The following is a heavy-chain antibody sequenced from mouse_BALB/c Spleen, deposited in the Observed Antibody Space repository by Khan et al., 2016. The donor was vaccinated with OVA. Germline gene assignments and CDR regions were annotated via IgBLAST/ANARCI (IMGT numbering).Heavy chain of an antibody. CDR3: ERVAYFYDGEGFAY. D-gene: IGHD2-13*01. J-gene: IGHJ3*01. CDR2: VSTGGHYT. CDR1: GFTFSTYG. Sequence: EVELVESGGDVVKPGGSLKLSCAASGFTFSTYGMSWVRQTPDKRLEWVATVSTGGHYTYYPDTVKGRFTISRDNAKDTLYLQMSSLKSEDTAMFYCERVAYFYDGEGFAYWGQGTLVTVSA. V-gene: IGHV5-6*01.